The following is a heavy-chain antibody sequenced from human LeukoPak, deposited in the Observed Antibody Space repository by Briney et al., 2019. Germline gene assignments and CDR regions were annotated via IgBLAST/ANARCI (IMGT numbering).Heavy chain of an antibody. V-gene: IGHV3-30*02. CDR2: IRNDESNK. J-gene: IGHJ4*02. CDR1: GFTFSSYG. CDR3: AKDSIAARPSSPLGY. Sequence: GGSLRLSCAASGFTFSSYGMHWVRQAPGKGLEWVAFIRNDESNKYYADSVKGRFTISRDYSKNTLYLQMNSLRAEDTAVYYCAKDSIAARPSSPLGYWGQGTLVTVSS. D-gene: IGHD6-6*01.